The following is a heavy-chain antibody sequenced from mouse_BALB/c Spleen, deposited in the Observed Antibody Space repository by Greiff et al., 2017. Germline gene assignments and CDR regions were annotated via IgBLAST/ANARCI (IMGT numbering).Heavy chain of an antibody. CDR2: IRNKANGYTT. Sequence: EVNVVESGGGLVQPGGSLRLSCATSGFTFTDYYMSWVRQPPGKALEWLGFIRNKANGYTTEYSASVKGRFTISRDNSQSILYLQMNTLRAEDSATYYCARDRYYAMDYWGQGTSVTVSA. CDR1: GFTFTDYY. CDR3: ARDRYYAMDY. V-gene: IGHV7-3*02. J-gene: IGHJ4*01.